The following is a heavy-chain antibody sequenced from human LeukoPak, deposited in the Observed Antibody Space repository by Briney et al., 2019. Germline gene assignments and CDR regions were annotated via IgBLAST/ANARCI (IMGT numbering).Heavy chain of an antibody. V-gene: IGHV3-48*01. D-gene: IGHD5-18*01. CDR1: GFIFSNYN. CDR3: ARALGYSYGYAVDY. CDR2: ISSSGGTI. Sequence: GGSLRLSCAASGFIFSNYNMNWVRQTPGKGLEWLSYISSSGGTIYYADSVKGRFTISGDNAKNSLYLQMNSLRAEDTAVYYCARALGYSYGYAVDYWGQGTLVTVSS. J-gene: IGHJ4*02.